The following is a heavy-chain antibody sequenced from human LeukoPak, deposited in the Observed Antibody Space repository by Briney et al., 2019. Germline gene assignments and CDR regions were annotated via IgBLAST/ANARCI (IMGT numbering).Heavy chain of an antibody. CDR1: GGPISSSSHY. J-gene: IGHJ4*02. Sequence: SETLSLTCIVSGGPISSSSHYWGWIRQPPGRGLEWIGIAYYSGGTYYNPSLKSRVTISIDTSKNQFSLKLNSVTAADTAVYYCARLVRYCSSNSCYPFDYWGQGTLVTVSS. CDR2: AYYSGGT. D-gene: IGHD2-2*01. CDR3: ARLVRYCSSNSCYPFDY. V-gene: IGHV4-39*01.